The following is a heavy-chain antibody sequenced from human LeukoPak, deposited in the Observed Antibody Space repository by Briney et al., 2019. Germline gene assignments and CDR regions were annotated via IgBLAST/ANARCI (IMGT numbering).Heavy chain of an antibody. Sequence: GGSLRLSCAASGFTFSSYEMHWVRQAPGKGLEWVADISSSGTTIYYADSVKGRFTISRDNAKNSLYLQMNGLRAEDTAVYYCARLLVATPGVDPWGQGTMVTVSS. J-gene: IGHJ5*02. CDR2: ISSSGTTI. V-gene: IGHV3-48*03. D-gene: IGHD5-12*01. CDR1: GFTFSSYE. CDR3: ARLLVATPGVDP.